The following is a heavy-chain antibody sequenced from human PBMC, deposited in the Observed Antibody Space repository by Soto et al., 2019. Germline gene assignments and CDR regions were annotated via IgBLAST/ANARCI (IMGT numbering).Heavy chain of an antibody. V-gene: IGHV4-4*02. J-gene: IGHJ4*02. CDR3: ARVSYYDSSGFDY. Sequence: PSETLSLTCAVSGGSISSSNWWSWVRQPPGKGLEWIGEIYHSGSTNYNPSLKSRVTISVDKSKNQFSLKLSSVTAADTAVYYCARVSYYDSSGFDYWGQGTLVTVSS. CDR2: IYHSGST. D-gene: IGHD3-22*01. CDR1: GGSISSSNW.